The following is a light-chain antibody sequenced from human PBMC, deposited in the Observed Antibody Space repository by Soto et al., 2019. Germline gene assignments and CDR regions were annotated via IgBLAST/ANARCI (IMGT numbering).Light chain of an antibody. Sequence: IVVTQSPATVSVSPGERVTLSCTASHSLSTNLAWYQQKPGQTPRLLIYGASTRANGVPDRFSGSGSETYFPFHISSLQSEDFAVYFCQQYNDWPPPGTFGQGTRVEV. CDR3: QQYNDWPPPGT. CDR1: HSLSTN. J-gene: IGKJ1*01. V-gene: IGKV3-15*01. CDR2: GAS.